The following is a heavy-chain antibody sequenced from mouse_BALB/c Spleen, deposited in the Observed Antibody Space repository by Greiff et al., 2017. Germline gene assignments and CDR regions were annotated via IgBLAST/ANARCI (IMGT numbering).Heavy chain of an antibody. CDR3: ARSAYYRYRYFDY. J-gene: IGHJ2*01. CDR2: ISSGSSTI. Sequence: EVKLVESGGGLVQPGGSRKLSCAASGFTFSSFGMHWVRQAPEKGLEWVAYISSGSSTIYYADTVKGRFTISRDNPKNTLFLQMTSLRSEDTAMYYCARSAYYRYRYFDYWGQGTTLTVSS. V-gene: IGHV5-17*02. D-gene: IGHD2-14*01. CDR1: GFTFSSFG.